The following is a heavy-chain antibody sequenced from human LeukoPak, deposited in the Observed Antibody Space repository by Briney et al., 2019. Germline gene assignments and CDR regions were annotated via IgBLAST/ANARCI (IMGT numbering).Heavy chain of an antibody. CDR3: ARDRSGLLWFGELMTAYYFDY. J-gene: IGHJ4*02. V-gene: IGHV1-18*01. CDR1: GYTFTSYG. CDR2: ISAYNGNT. D-gene: IGHD3-10*01. Sequence: ASVKVSCKASGYTFTSYGISWVRQAPGQGLEWMGWISAYNGNTNYAQKLQGRVTMTTDTSTSTAYMELRSLRSDDTAVYYCARDRSGLLWFGELMTAYYFDYWGQGTLVTVSS.